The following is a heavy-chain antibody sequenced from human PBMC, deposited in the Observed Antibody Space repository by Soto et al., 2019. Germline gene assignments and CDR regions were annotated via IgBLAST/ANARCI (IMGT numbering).Heavy chain of an antibody. D-gene: IGHD3-22*01. J-gene: IGHJ3*02. V-gene: IGHV3-21*01. CDR3: AMIVVVTGAFDI. CDR1: VFTFSSYS. CDR2: ISSSSSYI. Sequence: SLILSFSSSVFTFSSYSMNWVRQAPGKGLEWVSSISSSSSYIYYADSVKGRFTISRDNAKNSLYLQMNSLRAEDTAVYYCAMIVVVTGAFDIWGQGTMVTVSS.